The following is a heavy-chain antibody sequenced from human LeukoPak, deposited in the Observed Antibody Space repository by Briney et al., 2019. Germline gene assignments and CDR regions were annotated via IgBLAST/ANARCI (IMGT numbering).Heavy chain of an antibody. J-gene: IGHJ4*02. Sequence: SETLSLTCAVYGGSFSGYYWSWIRQPPGKGLEWIGVINHSGSTNYNPSLKSRVTISVDTSKNQFSLKLSSVTAADTAVYYCALFSLGYCSGGSCSKAIDYWGQGTLVTVSS. CDR1: GGSFSGYY. CDR3: ALFSLGYCSGGSCSKAIDY. CDR2: INHSGST. V-gene: IGHV4-34*01. D-gene: IGHD2-15*01.